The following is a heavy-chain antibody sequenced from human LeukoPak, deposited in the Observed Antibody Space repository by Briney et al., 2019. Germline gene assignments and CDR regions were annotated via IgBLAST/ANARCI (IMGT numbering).Heavy chain of an antibody. CDR3: ARDNLAAIAGWGLDY. V-gene: IGHV1-18*03. J-gene: IGHJ4*02. CDR2: ISAYNGNT. Sequence: ASVKVSCKASGYTFTSYGISWVRQAPGQGLEWMGWISAYNGNTYYAPNLQGRVTMTTDTSTSTAYMELRSQRSDDMAVYYCARDNLAAIAGWGLDYWGQGTLVTVSS. CDR1: GYTFTSYG. D-gene: IGHD2-15*01.